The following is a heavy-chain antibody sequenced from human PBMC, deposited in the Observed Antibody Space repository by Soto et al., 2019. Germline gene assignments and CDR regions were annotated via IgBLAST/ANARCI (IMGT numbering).Heavy chain of an antibody. CDR3: ARDNPTYYYDSSGMDDAFDI. V-gene: IGHV1-69*13. CDR2: IIPIFGTA. Sequence: ASVKVSCTASGGTFSSYASSWVRQAPGQGLEWMGGIIPIFGTANYAQKFQGRVTITADESTSTAYMELSSLRSEDTAVYYCARDNPTYYYDSSGMDDAFDIWGQGTMVTVSS. D-gene: IGHD3-22*01. J-gene: IGHJ3*02. CDR1: GGTFSSYA.